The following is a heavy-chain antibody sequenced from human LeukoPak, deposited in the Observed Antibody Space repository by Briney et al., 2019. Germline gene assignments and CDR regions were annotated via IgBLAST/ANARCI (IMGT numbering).Heavy chain of an antibody. J-gene: IGHJ3*02. CDR1: GGSISINDYY. CDR2: IYYSGST. D-gene: IGHD3-10*01. Sequence: SQTLSLTCTASGGSISINDYYWSWIRQTPGKGLEWIGYIYYSGSTYYNPSLKSRVTISVDTSKNQFSLKLTPVTAADTAVYYCARRFTMVRGTRRDGFDIWGQGTMVTVSS. CDR3: ARRFTMVRGTRRDGFDI. V-gene: IGHV4-30-4*01.